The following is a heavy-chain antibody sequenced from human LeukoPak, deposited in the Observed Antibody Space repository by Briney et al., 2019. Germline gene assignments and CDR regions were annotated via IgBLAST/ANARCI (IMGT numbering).Heavy chain of an antibody. CDR3: ARNIVVVPAAEPILNMDV. D-gene: IGHD2-2*01. CDR2: IIPIFGIA. V-gene: IGHV1-69*13. CDR1: GGTFSSYA. Sequence: SVKVSCKASGGTFSSYAISWVRQAPGQGLEWMGGIIPIFGIANYAQKFQGRVTITADESTSTAYMELSSLRSEDTAVYYCARNIVVVPAAEPILNMDVWGKGTTVTVSS. J-gene: IGHJ6*03.